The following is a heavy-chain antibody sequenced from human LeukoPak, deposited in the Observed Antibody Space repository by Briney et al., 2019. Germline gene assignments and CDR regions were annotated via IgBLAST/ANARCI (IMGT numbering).Heavy chain of an antibody. CDR2: INPNSGGT. CDR3: ASLGHSGYDPQSPALEDY. D-gene: IGHD5-12*01. Sequence: GESLKISCKGSGYSFTSYWIGWVRQAPGQGLEWMGWINPNSGGTNYAQKFQGRVTMTRDTSISTAYMELSRLRSDDTAVYYCASLGHSGYDPQSPALEDYWGQGTLVTVSS. V-gene: IGHV1-2*02. CDR1: GYSFTSYW. J-gene: IGHJ4*02.